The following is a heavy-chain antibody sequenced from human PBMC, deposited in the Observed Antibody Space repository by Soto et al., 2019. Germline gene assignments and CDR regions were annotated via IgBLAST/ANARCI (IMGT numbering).Heavy chain of an antibody. Sequence: GASVKVSCKASGGTFSSYTISWVRQAPGQGLEWMGRIIPILGIANYAQKFQGRVTITADKSTSTAYMELSSLRSEDTAVYYCARVFSGYDLGLNYFDYRGQRTPVTVSS. D-gene: IGHD5-12*01. V-gene: IGHV1-69*02. CDR2: IIPILGIA. CDR1: GGTFSSYT. J-gene: IGHJ4*02. CDR3: ARVFSGYDLGLNYFDY.